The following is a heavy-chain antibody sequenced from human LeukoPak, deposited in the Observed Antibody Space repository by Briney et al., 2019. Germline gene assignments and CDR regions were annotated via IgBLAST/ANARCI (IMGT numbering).Heavy chain of an antibody. Sequence: GASVKVSCKASGYTFTSYGISWVRQAPGQGLEWMGWISAYNGNTNYAQKLQGRVTMTTDTSTSTAYMELRSLRSDDTAVYYCARVYDRSGYYLHYYYYYMDVWLKGTTVTVPS. CDR3: ARVYDRSGYYLHYYYYYMDV. V-gene: IGHV1-18*01. CDR1: GYTFTSYG. CDR2: ISAYNGNT. D-gene: IGHD3-22*01. J-gene: IGHJ6*03.